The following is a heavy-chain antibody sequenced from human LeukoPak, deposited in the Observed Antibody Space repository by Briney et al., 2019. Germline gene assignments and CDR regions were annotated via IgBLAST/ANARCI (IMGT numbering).Heavy chain of an antibody. CDR3: ARGVQLQPYDAFDI. D-gene: IGHD1-1*01. V-gene: IGHV5-51*01. CDR1: GYSFISYW. Sequence: GESLKISCKGSGYSFISYWIAWVRQMPGKGLGGMGIIYPTDSDTRYSPSFQGQVTISADKSISTAYLQWSSLQASDTAMYYCARGVQLQPYDAFDIWGQGTMVTVSS. CDR2: IYPTDSDT. J-gene: IGHJ3*02.